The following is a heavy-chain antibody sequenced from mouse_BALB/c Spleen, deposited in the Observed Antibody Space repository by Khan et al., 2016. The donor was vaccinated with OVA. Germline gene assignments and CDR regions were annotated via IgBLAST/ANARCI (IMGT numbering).Heavy chain of an antibody. J-gene: IGHJ4*01. CDR3: ARQPNNHYNVMDY. CDR2: IWSDGST. Sequence: QVQLKQSGPGLVAPSQSLSITCTISGFSLTNYGVHWVRQPPGKGLEWLAVIWSDGSTTYNSAFKSRLTITKDNSKSQVFLKMTSLQTDDTAIYFCARQPNNHYNVMDYWGQGTSVTVSS. CDR1: GFSLTNYG. V-gene: IGHV2-6-1*01.